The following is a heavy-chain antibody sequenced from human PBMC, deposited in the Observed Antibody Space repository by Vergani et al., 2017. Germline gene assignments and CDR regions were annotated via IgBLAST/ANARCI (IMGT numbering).Heavy chain of an antibody. D-gene: IGHD3-9*01. J-gene: IGHJ4*02. Sequence: QVQVVQPGAEVSKPGASLKFPCKTFGYTFRNYDMHWARQAPGQGLEWMGIINPSGGHTNNAQKFRGRVTMTRDTSTNTVNMELNSLSSEHTARYYCARECYGNWTGYRYWGQGTLVTVSA. CDR1: GYTFRNYD. CDR3: ARECYGNWTGYRY. CDR2: INPSGGHT. V-gene: IGHV1-46*01.